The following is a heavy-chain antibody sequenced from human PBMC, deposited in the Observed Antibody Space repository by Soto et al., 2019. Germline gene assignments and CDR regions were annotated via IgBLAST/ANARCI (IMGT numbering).Heavy chain of an antibody. CDR3: ANGGPYYIWGSYRFDY. D-gene: IGHD3-16*02. Sequence: EVQLLESGGGLVQPGGSLRLSCAASGFTFSSYAMSWVRQAPGKGLEWVSAISGSGGSTYYADSVKGRFTISRDNSKNTLYLQMNSLRAEDTAVYYCANGGPYYIWGSYRFDYWGQGTLVTVSS. V-gene: IGHV3-23*01. CDR2: ISGSGGST. CDR1: GFTFSSYA. J-gene: IGHJ4*02.